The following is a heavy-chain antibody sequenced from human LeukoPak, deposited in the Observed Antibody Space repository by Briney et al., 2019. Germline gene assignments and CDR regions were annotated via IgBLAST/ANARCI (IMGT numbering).Heavy chain of an antibody. Sequence: PSETLSLTCTVSGGSVSSGSYYWSRIRQPPGKGLEWIGYIYYSGSTNYNPSLKSRVTISVDTSKNQFSLKLSSVTAADTAVYYCARCPIALAPPHFDYWGQGTLVTVSS. CDR1: GGSVSSGSYY. CDR3: ARCPIALAPPHFDY. CDR2: IYYSGST. V-gene: IGHV4-61*01. D-gene: IGHD6-19*01. J-gene: IGHJ4*02.